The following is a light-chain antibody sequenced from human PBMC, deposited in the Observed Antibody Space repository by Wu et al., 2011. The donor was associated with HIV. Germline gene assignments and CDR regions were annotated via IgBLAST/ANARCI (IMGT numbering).Light chain of an antibody. CDR3: QQYGGSPLYT. CDR2: DAS. CDR1: QSVSSY. V-gene: IGKV3-11*01. Sequence: EIVLTQSPATLSLSPGERATLSCRASQSVSSYLAWYQQKPGQAPRLLIYDASNRATGIPARFSVSGSGPDFTLIISRLEPEDFAVYYCQQYGGSPLYTFGQGTKLEIK. J-gene: IGKJ2*01.